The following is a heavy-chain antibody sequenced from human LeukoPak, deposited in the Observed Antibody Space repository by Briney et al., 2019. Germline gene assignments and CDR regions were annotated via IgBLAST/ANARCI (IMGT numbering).Heavy chain of an antibody. Sequence: ASVKVSCKASGGTFSSYAISWVRQAPGQGLEWMGWISAYNGNTNYAQKLQGRVTMTTDTTTSTAYMELRSLRSDDTAVYYCARGVHCSGGSCYLDYWGQGTLVTVSS. CDR3: ARGVHCSGGSCYLDY. J-gene: IGHJ4*02. D-gene: IGHD2-15*01. CDR2: ISAYNGNT. V-gene: IGHV1-18*01. CDR1: GGTFSSYA.